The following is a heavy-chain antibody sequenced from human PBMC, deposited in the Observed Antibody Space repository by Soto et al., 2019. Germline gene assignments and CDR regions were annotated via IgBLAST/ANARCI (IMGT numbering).Heavy chain of an antibody. Sequence: SETLSLTCTVSGGSVSSYYWSCIRQPPGKGQEWSGSIHYSGSTNYNPSLKGRATISVDSSMNQFSLGLSSVTAADTAVYFCARRGGQQLSFFDSSGQAALVSVSS. CDR3: ARRGGQQLSFFDS. CDR1: GGSVSSYY. V-gene: IGHV4-59*08. J-gene: IGHJ4*02. CDR2: IHYSGST. D-gene: IGHD6-13*01.